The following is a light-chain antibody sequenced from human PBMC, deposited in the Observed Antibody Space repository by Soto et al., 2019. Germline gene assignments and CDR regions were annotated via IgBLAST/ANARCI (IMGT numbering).Light chain of an antibody. J-gene: IGKJ2*01. CDR3: QQYDSYPAYT. Sequence: DIQMTQSPSSLSASVGDRVTITCRASQNISTFLNWYQQKPEKAPTLLIYDASDLQSGVPSRFSGSGSGTEFTLTISSLQPDDFATYYCQQYDSYPAYTFGQGTKLEIK. CDR2: DAS. V-gene: IGKV1-5*01. CDR1: QNISTF.